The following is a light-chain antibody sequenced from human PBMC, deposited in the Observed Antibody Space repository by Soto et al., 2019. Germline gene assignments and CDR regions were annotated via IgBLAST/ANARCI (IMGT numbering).Light chain of an antibody. CDR3: QQGYGTPQT. Sequence: DIQMTQSPSSLSASLGDRVTITFRASQSISSYLNWYQQKPGKAPKLLIYAASSLQSGVPSRFSGSGSGTDFTLTISSLQPEDFATYYCQQGYGTPQTFGQGTKVDIK. J-gene: IGKJ1*01. V-gene: IGKV1-39*01. CDR1: QSISSY. CDR2: AAS.